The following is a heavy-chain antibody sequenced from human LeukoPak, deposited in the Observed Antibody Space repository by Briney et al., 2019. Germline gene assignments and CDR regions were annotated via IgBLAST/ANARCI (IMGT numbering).Heavy chain of an antibody. Sequence: QPGGSLRLSCAASGFTFSNYWMHWVRQAPGKGLVWVSRINSDGSSTSYADSVKGRFTISRDNAKNTLDLQMNSLRAEDTAVYYCARDGYNVDAFDIWGQGTMVTVSS. CDR2: INSDGSST. D-gene: IGHD5-24*01. J-gene: IGHJ3*02. CDR1: GFTFSNYW. V-gene: IGHV3-74*01. CDR3: ARDGYNVDAFDI.